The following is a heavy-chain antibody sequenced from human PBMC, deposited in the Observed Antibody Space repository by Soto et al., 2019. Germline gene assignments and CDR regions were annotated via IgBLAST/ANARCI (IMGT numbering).Heavy chain of an antibody. D-gene: IGHD3-3*01. CDR2: IYHSGTT. CDR1: SDSLTSIYH. CDR3: ARTDTVGYYPH. Sequence: PSEPLSVTCAVSSDSLTSIYHCAFVGQPPGRGLEWVASIYHSGTTYYNPSLKSRVTISVDTSKNQFSLNLRSVTAADSAVYYCARTDTVGYYPHLGQGNRVSVSS. J-gene: IGHJ4*02. V-gene: IGHV4-38-2*01.